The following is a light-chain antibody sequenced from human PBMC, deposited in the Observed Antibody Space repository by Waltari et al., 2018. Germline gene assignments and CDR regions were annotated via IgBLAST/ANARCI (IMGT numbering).Light chain of an antibody. CDR2: EVL. CDR1: SRDIGDYNY. Sequence: QSTLTQPASVSGSPGQSITISCTGSSRDIGDYNYVSWFQQHPDKVPKLLLYEVLNRPSGVSARFSGSTSCTTAFLAISGLQTDDEASYYCASYAGTNPYVFGTGT. CDR3: ASYAGTNPYV. J-gene: IGLJ1*01. V-gene: IGLV2-14*03.